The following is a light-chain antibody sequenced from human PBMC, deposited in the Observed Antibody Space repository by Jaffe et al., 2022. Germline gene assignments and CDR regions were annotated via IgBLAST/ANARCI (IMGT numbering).Light chain of an antibody. V-gene: IGKV3-20*01. Sequence: ESVLTQSPGTLSLSPGETATLSCRASQSLNRGYLAWYRQKPGQAPRLLIHGASSRATGIPDRFSGSGSGTDFTLTISRLEPEDFAVYFCQQYGTSPLMYTFGQGTKLEIK. CDR1: QSLNRGY. CDR3: QQYGTSPLMYT. CDR2: GAS. J-gene: IGKJ2*01.